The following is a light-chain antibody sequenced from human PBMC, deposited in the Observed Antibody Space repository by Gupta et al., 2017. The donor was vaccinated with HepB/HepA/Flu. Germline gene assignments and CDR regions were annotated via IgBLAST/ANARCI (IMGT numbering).Light chain of an antibody. Sequence: QSVLPQPPSASGATGKRVTIPCSGNSSYIGSNTVNWYQHLPGTAPKLLIYSNNQRPSGVPARFSGSKSGPSASLAISGLQSEDEADYYCAAWDDSLNGPVFGGGTKLTVL. V-gene: IGLV1-44*01. CDR1: SSYIGSNT. CDR2: SNN. J-gene: IGLJ3*02. CDR3: AAWDDSLNGPV.